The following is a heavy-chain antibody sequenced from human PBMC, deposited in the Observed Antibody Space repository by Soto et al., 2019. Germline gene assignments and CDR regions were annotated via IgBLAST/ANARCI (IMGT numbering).Heavy chain of an antibody. D-gene: IGHD3-3*02. J-gene: IGHJ4*02. Sequence: SVTLSLTCTFSGTSISGYHCSWIRQPPGKGLECLGYISYSGSTNYNPSLKSRVTMSIDTSKNQFSLKLNSVTAADTAVYYCARGFSIDWYTYYFDYWGQGPLVT. CDR2: ISYSGST. CDR3: ARGFSIDWYTYYFDY. V-gene: IGHV4-59*08. CDR1: GTSISGYH.